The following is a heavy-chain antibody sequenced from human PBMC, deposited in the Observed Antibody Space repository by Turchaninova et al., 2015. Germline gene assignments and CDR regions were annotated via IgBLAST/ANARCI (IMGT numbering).Heavy chain of an antibody. J-gene: IGHJ4*02. V-gene: IGHV3-7*03. Sequence: EVQLVESGGDLVQPGGSLRLSCVASGFTVSGPYMSWLGKAPGKGGEWVGSRNAGGGVPNKPRHGRAEYCAVALKARVTISRDNAKNSLHLQINSLRVDDTAVYYCARGGTQDLDYWGQGTLVPVSS. CDR1: GFTVSGPY. CDR3: ARGGTQDLDY. D-gene: IGHD2-15*01. CDR2: KPRHGRAE.